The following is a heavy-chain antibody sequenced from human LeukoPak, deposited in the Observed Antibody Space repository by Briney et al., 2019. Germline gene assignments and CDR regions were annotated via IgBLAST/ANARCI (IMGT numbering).Heavy chain of an antibody. CDR3: ARSLSICTYRDCFDY. V-gene: IGHV4-38-2*02. CDR2: IYHSGST. D-gene: IGHD2-8*01. CDR1: GYSISSGYY. J-gene: IGHJ4*02. Sequence: SETLSLTCTVSGYSISSGYYWGWIRRPPGKGLEWIGTIYHSGSTYYNPSLKSRVTISVDTSKNQFSLKLSSVTAADTAVYYCARSLSICTYRDCFDYWGQGTLVTVSS.